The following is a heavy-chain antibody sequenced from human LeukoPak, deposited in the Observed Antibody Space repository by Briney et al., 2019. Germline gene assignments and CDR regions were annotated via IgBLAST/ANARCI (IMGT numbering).Heavy chain of an antibody. CDR2: IIPIFGTA. CDR1: GGTFSSYA. J-gene: IGHJ6*03. V-gene: IGHV1-69*13. Sequence: ASVKVSCKASGGTFSSYAISWVRQAPGQGLEWMGGIIPIFGTANYAQKFQGRVTITADESTSAAYMELSSLRSEDTAVYYCARGLEGSVEYYMDVWGKGATVTVSS. CDR3: ARGLEGSVEYYMDV. D-gene: IGHD2-15*01.